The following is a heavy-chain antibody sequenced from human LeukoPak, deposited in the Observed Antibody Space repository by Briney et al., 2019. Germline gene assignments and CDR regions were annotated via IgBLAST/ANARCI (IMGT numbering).Heavy chain of an antibody. D-gene: IGHD4-23*01. Sequence: PGGSLRLSCAASGFTFSNYAVNWVRQAPGKGLEWVSVISGSGGSTYYADSVKGRFTISRDNSKNTLYLQMNSLRAEDTAVYYCARGNYGGNSAYFDYWGQGTLVTVSS. CDR1: GFTFSNYA. V-gene: IGHV3-23*01. J-gene: IGHJ4*02. CDR3: ARGNYGGNSAYFDY. CDR2: ISGSGGST.